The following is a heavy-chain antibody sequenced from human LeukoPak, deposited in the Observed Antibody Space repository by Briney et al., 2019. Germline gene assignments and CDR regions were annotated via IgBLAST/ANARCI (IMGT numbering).Heavy chain of an antibody. Sequence: KPSETLSLTCTVSGGSMSSHYWTWIRQPPGKGLEWIGYIFYTGRTRYNPSLQSRVTISVDTSMNHFSLKLTSVTAADTAAYYCARLLDNDSSGHPDTFAMWGQGTMVSVSS. CDR1: GGSMSSHY. V-gene: IGHV4-59*11. D-gene: IGHD3-22*01. CDR3: ARLLDNDSSGHPDTFAM. CDR2: IFYTGRT. J-gene: IGHJ3*02.